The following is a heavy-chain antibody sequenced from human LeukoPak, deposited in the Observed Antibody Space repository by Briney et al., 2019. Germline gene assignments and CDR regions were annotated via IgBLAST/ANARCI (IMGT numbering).Heavy chain of an antibody. V-gene: IGHV3-23*01. CDR2: IDTSGNT. D-gene: IGHD6-13*01. J-gene: IGHJ4*02. Sequence: GGSLRLSCAGSGFTFSSYPMTWVRQAPGKGLDWVSTIDTSGNTDYADSVKGRFTISRDNSRNTLYLQMNSLRAEDTAVYFCAKYSRPSSRVFDYWGQGTLATVSS. CDR3: AKYSRPSSRVFDY. CDR1: GFTFSSYP.